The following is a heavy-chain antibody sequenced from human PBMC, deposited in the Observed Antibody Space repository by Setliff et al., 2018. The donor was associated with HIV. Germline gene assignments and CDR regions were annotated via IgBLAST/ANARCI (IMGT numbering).Heavy chain of an antibody. CDR1: GGSISSGGYF. D-gene: IGHD2-8*01. V-gene: IGHV4-31*03. Sequence: SETLSLTCTVSGGSISSGGYFWSWIRQLPGKGLEWIGYIYYSGSTFYNPSLKSRVSISVDTAKNQFSLKLTAVTAADTAVYYCARPLLRTNTVYGILGNWFDSWGQGTLVTVSS. CDR2: IYYSGST. J-gene: IGHJ5*01. CDR3: ARPLLRTNTVYGILGNWFDS.